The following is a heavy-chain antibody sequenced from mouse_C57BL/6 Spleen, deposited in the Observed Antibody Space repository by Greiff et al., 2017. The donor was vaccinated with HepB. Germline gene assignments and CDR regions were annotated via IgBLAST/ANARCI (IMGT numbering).Heavy chain of an antibody. J-gene: IGHJ4*01. CDR2: IDPSDSYT. CDR3: ARRGAYYDYDRLYYAMDY. V-gene: IGHV1-69*01. Sequence: QVQLQQPGAELVMPGASVKLSCKASGYTFTSYWMHWVKQRPGQGLEWIGEIDPSDSYTNYNQKFKGKSTLTVDKSSSTAYMQLSSLTSEDSAVYYCARRGAYYDYDRLYYAMDYWGQGTSVTVSS. CDR1: GYTFTSYW. D-gene: IGHD2-4*01.